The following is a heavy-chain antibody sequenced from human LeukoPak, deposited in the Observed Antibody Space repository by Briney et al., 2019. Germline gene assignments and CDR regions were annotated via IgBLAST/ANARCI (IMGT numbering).Heavy chain of an antibody. Sequence: SETLSLTCTVSAGSVSSGSYYWSWLRQPPGKGLEWIGYIYFSGSTNYNPSLKTRVTISVDTSKNQFSLKLSSVTAADTAVYCCARDRYCSSTSWPPWDYGMDVWGKGTTVTVSS. D-gene: IGHD2-2*01. V-gene: IGHV4-61*01. CDR2: IYFSGST. J-gene: IGHJ6*04. CDR3: ARDRYCSSTSWPPWDYGMDV. CDR1: AGSVSSGSYY.